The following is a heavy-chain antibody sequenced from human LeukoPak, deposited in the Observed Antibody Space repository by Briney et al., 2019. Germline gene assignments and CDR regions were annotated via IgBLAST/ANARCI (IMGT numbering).Heavy chain of an antibody. CDR1: GFTFSSHG. CDR2: IWYDGSNK. Sequence: GGSLRLSCAASGFTFSSHGMHWVRQAPGKGLEWVAVIWYDGSNKYYADSVKGRFTISRDNSKNTLYLQMNSLRAEDTAVYYCAKEALRITIFEGIRPNRPNYYMDVWGKGTTVTVSS. D-gene: IGHD3-3*01. J-gene: IGHJ6*03. V-gene: IGHV3-33*06. CDR3: AKEALRITIFEGIRPNRPNYYMDV.